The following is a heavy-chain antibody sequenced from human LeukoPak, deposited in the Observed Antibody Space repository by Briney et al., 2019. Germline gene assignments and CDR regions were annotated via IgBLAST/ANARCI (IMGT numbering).Heavy chain of an antibody. J-gene: IGHJ4*02. CDR1: GGSISSGSYY. V-gene: IGHV4-30-2*01. CDR3: ARVRGGRYDFWSGSLDY. CDR2: IYHSGST. Sequence: SQTLSLTCTVSGGSISSGSYYWSWIRQPPGKGLEWIGYIYHSGSTYYNPSLKSRVTISVDRSKNQFSLKLSSVTAADTAVYYCARVRGGRYDFWSGSLDYWGQGTLVTVSS. D-gene: IGHD3-3*01.